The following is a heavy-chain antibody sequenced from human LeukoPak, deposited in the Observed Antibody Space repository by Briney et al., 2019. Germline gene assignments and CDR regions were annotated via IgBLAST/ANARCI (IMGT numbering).Heavy chain of an antibody. CDR1: GGSISSYY. V-gene: IGHV4-59*01. CDR3: ARVSEILWFGERPNWFDP. J-gene: IGHJ5*02. D-gene: IGHD3-10*01. CDR2: IYYSGST. Sequence: PSETLSLTCTVSGGSISSYYWSWIRQPPGKGVEWIGYIYYSGSTNYNPSLKSRVTISVDTSKNQFSLKLSSVTAADTAVYYCARVSEILWFGERPNWFDPWGQGTLVTVSS.